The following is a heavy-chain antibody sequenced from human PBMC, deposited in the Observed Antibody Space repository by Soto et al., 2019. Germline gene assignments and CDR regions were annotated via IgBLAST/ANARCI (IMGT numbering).Heavy chain of an antibody. J-gene: IGHJ4*02. D-gene: IGHD2-8*01. V-gene: IGHV4-4*02. CDR2: IYHSGST. Sequence: SETLSLTCAVSSGSISSSNWWSWVRQPPGEGLEWIWEIYHSGSTNYNPSLKSRVTISVEKSKNQFSLKLSSVTAADTAVYYCARDNGPFDYWRQGTLVTVSS. CDR3: ARDNGPFDY. CDR1: SGSISSSNW.